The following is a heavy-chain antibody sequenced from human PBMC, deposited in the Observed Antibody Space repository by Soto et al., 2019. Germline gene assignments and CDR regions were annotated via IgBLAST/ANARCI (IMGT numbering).Heavy chain of an antibody. CDR1: GGSISSSRYY. J-gene: IGHJ4*02. Sequence: QLQLQESGPGLVKPSDTLSLTCTVSGGSISSSRYYWGWIRQPPGKGLEGIGTIYYSGSTYYNPSLESRVTISVDTPKSQFSLRMSSGTAADAAVYYCAGVGYCSGDTCYASGTYFDYWGRGTLVTVSS. CDR2: IYYSGST. CDR3: AGVGYCSGDTCYASGTYFDY. D-gene: IGHD2-15*01. V-gene: IGHV4-39*01.